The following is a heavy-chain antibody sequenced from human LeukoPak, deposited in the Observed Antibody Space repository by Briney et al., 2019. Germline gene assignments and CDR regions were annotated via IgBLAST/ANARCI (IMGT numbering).Heavy chain of an antibody. Sequence: SVKVSCKASGGTFSSYVINWVRQAPGQGLEWMGGITGTANYAQKFQGRVTITADESTSTAYMELSSLRSEDTAVYYCARTFDVAPQERYMDVWGKGTTVTISS. CDR1: GGTFSSYV. D-gene: IGHD3-16*01. J-gene: IGHJ6*03. V-gene: IGHV1-69*13. CDR2: ITGTA. CDR3: ARTFDVAPQERYMDV.